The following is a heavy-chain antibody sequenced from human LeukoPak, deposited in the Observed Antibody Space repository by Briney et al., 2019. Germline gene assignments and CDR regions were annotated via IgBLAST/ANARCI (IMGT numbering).Heavy chain of an antibody. CDR1: GFTFSNYW. V-gene: IGHV3-74*01. CDR3: TRDLMDYDVSTGLHHYYMDV. CDR2: INTDGSTT. Sequence: PGGSLRLSCAASGFTFSNYWIHWVRQAPGKGLVWVSRINTDGSTTTYADSVKGRFSISRDNAKNTVYLQMNNLRAEDTAVYYCTRDLMDYDVSTGLHHYYMDVWGQGTTVTVSS. J-gene: IGHJ6*02. D-gene: IGHD3-9*01.